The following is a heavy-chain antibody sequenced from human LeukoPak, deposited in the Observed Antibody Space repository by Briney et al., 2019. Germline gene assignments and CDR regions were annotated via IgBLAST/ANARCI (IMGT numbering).Heavy chain of an antibody. D-gene: IGHD6-13*01. J-gene: IGHJ3*02. Sequence: SETLSLTCTVSGGSISSYYWSWIRQPPGKGLEWIGYIYYSGSTNYNPSLKSRVTISVDTSKNQFSLKLSSVTAADTAVYYCAREGKQQLVHAFDIWGQGTMVTVSS. CDR1: GGSISSYY. V-gene: IGHV4-59*12. CDR3: AREGKQQLVHAFDI. CDR2: IYYSGST.